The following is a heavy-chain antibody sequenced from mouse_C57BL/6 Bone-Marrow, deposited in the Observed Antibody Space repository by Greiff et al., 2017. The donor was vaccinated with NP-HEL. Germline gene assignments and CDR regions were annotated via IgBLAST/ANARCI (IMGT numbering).Heavy chain of an antibody. CDR1: GYAFSSSW. CDR2: IYPGDGDT. V-gene: IGHV1-82*01. J-gene: IGHJ4*01. CDR3: ATWPYYYAMDY. Sequence: VQLQESGPELVKPGASVKISCKASGYAFSSSWMNWVKQRPGKGLEWIGRIYPGDGDTNYNGKFKGKATLTADKSSSTAYMQLSSLTSEDSAVYVCATWPYYYAMDYWGQGTSVTVSS.